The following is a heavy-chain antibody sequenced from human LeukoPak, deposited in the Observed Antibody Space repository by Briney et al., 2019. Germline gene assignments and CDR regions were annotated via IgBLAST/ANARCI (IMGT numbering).Heavy chain of an antibody. V-gene: IGHV3-66*01. CDR2: IYSSGST. J-gene: IGHJ3*02. CDR1: GFTVSSNY. CDR3: ARDQAAMVSDAFDI. D-gene: IGHD5-18*01. Sequence: GGSLRLSCAPSGFTVSSNYMNWVRQAPGKGREWVSVIYSSGSTYYSDSVKGRFTISRDNSKNTLYLQMNSLRAEDTAVYYCARDQAAMVSDAFDIWGQGTMVTVSS.